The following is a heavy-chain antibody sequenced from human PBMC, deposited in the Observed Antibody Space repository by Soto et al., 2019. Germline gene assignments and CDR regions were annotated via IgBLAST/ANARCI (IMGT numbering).Heavy chain of an antibody. CDR2: ISGSGGRV. CDR3: ARIPFDHVWGTDRYSPNFDY. D-gene: IGHD3-16*02. Sequence: AGGSLRLSCAASGFSFGTYVMNWVRQAPGKGLEWVSGISGSGGRVYSADSLKGRFTISRDNSKNTLFLQMNSLRAEDTAVYYCARIPFDHVWGTDRYSPNFDYWGQGTQVTVSS. J-gene: IGHJ4*02. V-gene: IGHV3-23*01. CDR1: GFSFGTYV.